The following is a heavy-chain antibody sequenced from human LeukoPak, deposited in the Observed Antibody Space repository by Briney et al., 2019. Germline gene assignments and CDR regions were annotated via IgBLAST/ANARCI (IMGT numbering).Heavy chain of an antibody. CDR1: GFTFDDYA. CDR2: ISWNSGSI. Sequence: GGSLRLSCAASGFTFDDYAMHWVRQAPGKGLEWVSGISWNSGSIGYADSVKGRFTISRDNAKNSLYLQMNSLRAEDTAVYYCARGYDFWSGPHAFDIWGQGTMVTVSS. V-gene: IGHV3-9*01. J-gene: IGHJ3*02. CDR3: ARGYDFWSGPHAFDI. D-gene: IGHD3-3*01.